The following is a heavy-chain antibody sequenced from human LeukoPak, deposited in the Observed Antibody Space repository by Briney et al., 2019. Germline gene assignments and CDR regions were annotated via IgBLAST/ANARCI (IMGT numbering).Heavy chain of an antibody. D-gene: IGHD2-2*01. V-gene: IGHV1-18*01. CDR1: GYTFTSYG. CDR3: ARDRYSYCSSTYCLNASDI. J-gene: IGHJ3*02. CDR2: ISAYNGNT. Sequence: ALVKVSCKASGYTFTSYGISWVRQAPGQGLEWMGWISAYNGNTNYAQKLQGRVTMTTDTSTSTAYMELRSLRSDDTAVYYCARDRYSYCSSTYCLNASDIWGQGTMVIVSS.